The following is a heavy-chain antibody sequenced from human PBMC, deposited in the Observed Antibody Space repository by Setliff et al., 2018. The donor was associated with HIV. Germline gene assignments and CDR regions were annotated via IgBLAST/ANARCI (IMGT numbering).Heavy chain of an antibody. CDR3: ARGGRKDLTDN. CDR2: IYYTGST. CDR1: GGSISSTSYF. Sequence: SETLSLTCTVSGGSISSTSYFWIWIRQHPGKGLEWMGYIYYTGSTYYNLSLKSRMIISLDTSKNQLFLTLNSVTAADTAIYYCARGGRKDLTDNWGQGTLVTVSS. J-gene: IGHJ4*02. V-gene: IGHV4-31*03. D-gene: IGHD3-16*01.